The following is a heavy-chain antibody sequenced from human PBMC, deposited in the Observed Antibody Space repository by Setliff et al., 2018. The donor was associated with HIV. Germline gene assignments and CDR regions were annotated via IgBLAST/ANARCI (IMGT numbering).Heavy chain of an antibody. CDR1: GGSISSSSYY. CDR2: IYYSGST. J-gene: IGHJ4*02. V-gene: IGHV4-39*07. Sequence: SETLSLTCTVSGGSISSSSYYWGWIRQPPGKGLEWIGSIYYSGSTNYNPSLKSRVTMSLDTSKNQFSLKLRSVTAADTAVYYCSNWNTTVDADSWGQGTLVTVSS. D-gene: IGHD1-1*01. CDR3: SNWNTTVDADS.